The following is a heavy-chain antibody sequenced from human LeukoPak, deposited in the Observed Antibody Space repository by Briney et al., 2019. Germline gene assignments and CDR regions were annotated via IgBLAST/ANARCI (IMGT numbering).Heavy chain of an antibody. Sequence: SETLSLTCTVSGGSVSTGSYYWSWIRQPPGKGLEWIAYIYYGGITNYNPSLKSRVTISVDTSKNQFSLKLSSVTAADTAVYYCARDTSGSHGSYYFDYWGQGTLVTVSS. D-gene: IGHD1-26*01. J-gene: IGHJ4*02. CDR1: GGSVSTGSYY. CDR2: IYYGGIT. V-gene: IGHV4-61*01. CDR3: ARDTSGSHGSYYFDY.